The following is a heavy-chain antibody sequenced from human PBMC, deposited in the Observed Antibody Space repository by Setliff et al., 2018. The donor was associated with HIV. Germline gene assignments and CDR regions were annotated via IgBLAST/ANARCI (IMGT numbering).Heavy chain of an antibody. CDR2: VFYSGST. V-gene: IGHV4-59*08. J-gene: IGHJ4*02. CDR1: GGSINYFY. Sequence: SETLSLTCSVSGGSINYFYWSWVRQPPGERLEWLGNVFYSGSTYYNPSLKSRVTISVDTSKNQFSLRLNSVTAADTAVYYCARQGNIVVVTSFDYWGQGTLVTVSS. CDR3: ARQGNIVVVTSFDY. D-gene: IGHD2-21*02.